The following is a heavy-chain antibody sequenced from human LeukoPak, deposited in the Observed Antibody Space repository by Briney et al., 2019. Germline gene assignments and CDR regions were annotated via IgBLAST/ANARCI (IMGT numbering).Heavy chain of an antibody. CDR3: AKGHSSSWSRLGYYFDY. CDR1: GFTVSDNY. J-gene: IGHJ4*02. CDR2: ISGSGGST. D-gene: IGHD6-13*01. Sequence: GGSLRLSCAASGFTVSDNYMSWVRQAPGKGLEWVSAISGSGGSTYYADSVKGRFTISRDNSKNTLYLQMNSLRAEDTAVYYCAKGHSSSWSRLGYYFDYWGQGTLVTVSS. V-gene: IGHV3-23*01.